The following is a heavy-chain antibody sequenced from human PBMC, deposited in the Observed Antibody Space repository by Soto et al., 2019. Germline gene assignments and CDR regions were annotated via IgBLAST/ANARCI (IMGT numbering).Heavy chain of an antibody. D-gene: IGHD6-6*01. CDR3: AKRSSSSTFDY. CDR1: GFTFSSYA. CDR2: ISGSDDST. V-gene: IGHV3-23*01. Sequence: EVQLLESGGGLVQPGESLRLSCAASGFTFSSYAMSWVRQAPGKGLEWVSVISGSDDSTYYADSVKGRFTISRDNSKNTLYLQINRLRAEDPAGYFRAKRSSSSTFDYWGQGTLVTVSS. J-gene: IGHJ4*02.